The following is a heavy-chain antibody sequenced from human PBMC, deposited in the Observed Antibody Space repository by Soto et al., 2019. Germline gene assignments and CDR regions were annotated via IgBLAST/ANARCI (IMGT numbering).Heavy chain of an antibody. J-gene: IGHJ5*02. CDR2: IYYSGST. CDR1: GGSISSYY. Sequence: SETLSLTCTVSGGSISSYYWSWIRQPPGKGLEWIGYIYYSGSTNYNPSLKSRVTISVDTSKNQFSLKLSSVTAADTAVYYCARQLVDYDILTGYYRGYWFDPWGQGTLVTVSS. CDR3: ARQLVDYDILTGYYRGYWFDP. V-gene: IGHV4-59*08. D-gene: IGHD3-9*01.